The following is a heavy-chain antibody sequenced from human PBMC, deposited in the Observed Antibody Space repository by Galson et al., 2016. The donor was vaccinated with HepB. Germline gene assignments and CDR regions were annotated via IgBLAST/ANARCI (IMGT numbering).Heavy chain of an antibody. V-gene: IGHV4-59*01. J-gene: IGHJ3*01. Sequence: ETLSLTCSVSGGSSNAYYWSWIRQPPGKGLEWIGHIYYSGRTNFNPSRKSRVTMSVDTSQNQFSLRLSSVSAAATALYYCAGVTFWSGSSHAFGFWGQGTMVTVSS. CDR1: GGSSNAYY. CDR3: AGVTFWSGSSHAFGF. CDR2: IYYSGRT. D-gene: IGHD3-3*01.